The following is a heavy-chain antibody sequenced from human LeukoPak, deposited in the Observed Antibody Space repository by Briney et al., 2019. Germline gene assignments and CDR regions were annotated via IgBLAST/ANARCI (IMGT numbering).Heavy chain of an antibody. CDR2: ITGGGGST. D-gene: IGHD1-14*01. Sequence: GGSLRLSCAASGFTFDDYAMHWVRQAPGKGLEWVSLITGGGGSTYYADSVKGRFTISRDNSKNSLYLQMNSLRSEDTALYYCARTGNFDYWGQGTPVTVSS. V-gene: IGHV3-43*02. CDR3: ARTGNFDY. J-gene: IGHJ4*02. CDR1: GFTFDDYA.